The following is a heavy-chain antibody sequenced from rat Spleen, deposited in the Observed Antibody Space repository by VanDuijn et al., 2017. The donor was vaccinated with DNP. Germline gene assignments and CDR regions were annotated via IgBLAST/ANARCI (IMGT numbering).Heavy chain of an antibody. D-gene: IGHD1-12*02. CDR2: ISYDGVSP. CDR1: GFTFSDYY. J-gene: IGHJ2*01. V-gene: IGHV5S10*01. Sequence: EVQLVESGGGLGQPGRSLKLSCAASGFTFSDYYMAWVRQAPTKGLEWVAYISYDGVSPNYGDSVKGRFTISRDNAKSTLYLQMNSLRSEDMATYYCATPNYYDGSYGYWGQGVMVTVSS. CDR3: ATPNYYDGSYGY.